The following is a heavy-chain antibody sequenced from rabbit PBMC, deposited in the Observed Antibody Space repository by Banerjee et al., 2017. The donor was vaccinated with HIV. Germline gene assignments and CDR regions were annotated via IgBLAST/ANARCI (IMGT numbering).Heavy chain of an antibody. CDR2: IYTGSGST. CDR1: GFDFSSSYY. CDR3: ARGYAGSGYFNYFNF. Sequence: QEQLVESGGGLVQPEGSLTLTCKASGFDFSSSYYMSWVRQAPGKGLEWIGYIYTGSGSTDYANWAKGRFTISKTSSTTVTLQMTSLTAADTATYFCARGYAGSGYFNYFNFWGQGTLVTVS. J-gene: IGHJ4*01. V-gene: IGHV1S45*01. D-gene: IGHD8-1*01.